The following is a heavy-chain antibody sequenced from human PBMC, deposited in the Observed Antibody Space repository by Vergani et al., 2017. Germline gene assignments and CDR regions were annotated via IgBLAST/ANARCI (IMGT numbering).Heavy chain of an antibody. CDR2: INPSGGST. D-gene: IGHD3-16*01. J-gene: IGHJ6*02. V-gene: IGHV1-46*01. CDR1: GYPFTSYY. Sequence: QVQLVQSGAEVKKPGASVKVSCKASGYPFTSYYMHWVRQAPGQGLEWMGIINPSGGSTSYAQKFQGRVTMTRDTSTSTVYMELSSLRSEDTAVYYCAREWGKGGPAYYYYYGMDVWGQGTTVTVSS. CDR3: AREWGKGGPAYYYYYGMDV.